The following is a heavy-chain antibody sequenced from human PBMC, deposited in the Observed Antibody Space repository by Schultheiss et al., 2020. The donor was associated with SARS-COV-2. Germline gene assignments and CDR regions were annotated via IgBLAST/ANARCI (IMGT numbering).Heavy chain of an antibody. V-gene: IGHV3-66*01. CDR1: GFTVSSNY. CDR3: ARGPTLWVPAAISHFDY. D-gene: IGHD2-2*01. Sequence: GGSLRLSCAASGFTVSSNYMSWVRQAPGKGLEWVSVIYSGGSTYYADSVKGRFTISRDNSKNTLYLQMNSLRAEDTAVYYCARGPTLWVPAAISHFDYWGQGTLVTVSS. CDR2: IYSGGST. J-gene: IGHJ4*02.